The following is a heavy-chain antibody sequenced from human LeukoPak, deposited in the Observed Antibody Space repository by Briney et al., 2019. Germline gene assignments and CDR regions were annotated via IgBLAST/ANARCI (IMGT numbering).Heavy chain of an antibody. CDR1: GGSISSGDYY. CDR2: IYYSGST. Sequence: SQTLSLTCTVSGGSISSGDYYWDWIRQPPGKGLEWIGYIYYSGSTYYSPSLKSRVTISVDTSENQFSLKLSSVTAADTAVYYCARDNGGYDGIDYWGQGTLVTVSS. CDR3: ARDNGGYDGIDY. V-gene: IGHV4-30-4*01. D-gene: IGHD5-12*01. J-gene: IGHJ4*02.